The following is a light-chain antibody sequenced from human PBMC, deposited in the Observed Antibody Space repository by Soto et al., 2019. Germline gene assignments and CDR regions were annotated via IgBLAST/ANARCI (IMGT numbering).Light chain of an antibody. CDR2: GAS. J-gene: IGKJ1*01. CDR1: QSVRTY. V-gene: IGKV3-20*01. CDR3: QQYDRSSWT. Sequence: EIVLTQSPGTLSLSPGARATHSCRASQSVRTYLAWYQQKPGQAPRLLIYGASTRATGIPDRFSGSGSGTDFTLSISRLEPEDFAVYYCQQYDRSSWTFGQGTRVEIK.